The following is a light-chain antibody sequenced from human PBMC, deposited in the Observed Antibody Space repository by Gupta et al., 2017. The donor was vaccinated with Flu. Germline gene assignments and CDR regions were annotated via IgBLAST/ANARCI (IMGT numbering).Light chain of an antibody. V-gene: IGLV2-14*01. CDR1: SSDVGRSDS. J-gene: IGLJ1*01. CDR3: SSYTSTSTFYV. Sequence: QSALTQPASVSGSPGPSLTISCTGTSSDVGRSDSVSWYQQYPGKAPKLLIYDVSSRPSGVASRFSGSKSGNTASLTISGLQAEDETDYFCSSYTSTSTFYVFGTGTKVTVL. CDR2: DVS.